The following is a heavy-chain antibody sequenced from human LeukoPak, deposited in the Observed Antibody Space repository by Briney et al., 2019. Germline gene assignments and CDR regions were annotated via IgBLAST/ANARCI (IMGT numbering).Heavy chain of an antibody. Sequence: PSETLSLTCAVYGGSFSGYYWSWIRQPPGKGLEWIGEINHSGSTNYNPSLKSRVTISVDTSKNQFSLKLSSVTAADTAVYYCARAIFGVVITPRNYYYHYMDVWGKGTTVTVSS. V-gene: IGHV4-34*01. CDR1: GGSFSGYY. CDR3: ARAIFGVVITPRNYYYHYMDV. J-gene: IGHJ6*03. CDR2: INHSGST. D-gene: IGHD3-3*01.